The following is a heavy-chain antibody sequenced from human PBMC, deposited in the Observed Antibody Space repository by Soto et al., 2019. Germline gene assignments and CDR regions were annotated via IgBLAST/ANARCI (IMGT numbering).Heavy chain of an antibody. CDR1: GFTFSNYA. D-gene: IGHD3-3*01. J-gene: IGHJ4*02. CDR3: EKDNDSSLEASRPFDY. V-gene: IGHV3-23*01. Sequence: SGGSLRLSCAASGFTFSNYAMSWVRQAPGKGLEWVSAISGSGGSTYYADSVKGRFTIARDNSKNTLSLQMNSLRVDDTALYYCEKDNDSSLEASRPFDYWGQGTLVTVSS. CDR2: ISGSGGST.